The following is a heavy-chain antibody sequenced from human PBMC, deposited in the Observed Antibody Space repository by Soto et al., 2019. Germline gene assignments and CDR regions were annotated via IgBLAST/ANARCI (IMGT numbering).Heavy chain of an antibody. CDR3: ARGRDSDFWSGYNTYGVDY. Sequence: PSETLSLTCAVYGGSFSGYYWSWIRQPPGKGLEWIGEINHSGSTNYNPSLKSRVTISVDTSKNQFSLKLSSVTAADTAVYYCARGRDSDFWSGYNTYGVDYWGQGTLVTVSS. V-gene: IGHV4-34*01. D-gene: IGHD3-3*01. CDR1: GGSFSGYY. CDR2: INHSGST. J-gene: IGHJ4*02.